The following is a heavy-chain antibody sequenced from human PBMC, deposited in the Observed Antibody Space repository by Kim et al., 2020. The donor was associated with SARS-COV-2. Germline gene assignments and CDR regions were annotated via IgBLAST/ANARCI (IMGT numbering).Heavy chain of an antibody. CDR1: GGSISSSSYY. CDR2: IYSRVST. CDR3: ARQSGTTIFGVVIRAQIDD. V-gene: IGHV4-39*01. D-gene: IGHD3-3*01. J-gene: IGHJ4*02. Sequence: SEPLSLTCTVSGGSISSSSYYWGWIRPPPGTGLEWIGSIYSRVSTYYNPSLKSRVTISVDTSKNQFSLKLSSVPAADTAVYYCARQSGTTIFGVVIRAQIDDWGQGTLVTVSS.